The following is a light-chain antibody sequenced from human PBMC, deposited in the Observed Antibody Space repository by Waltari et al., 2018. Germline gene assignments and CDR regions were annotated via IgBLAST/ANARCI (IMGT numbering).Light chain of an antibody. J-gene: IGLJ2*01. Sequence: QSALTQPASVSGSPGQSITLSYTGTSSAVGGYNFVSWYQQHPGKAPKLMVYDVTNRPSGVSNRFSGSKSGNTASLTISGLQAEDEADYYCSSYTSSISVVFGGGTKLTVL. CDR2: DVT. CDR1: SSAVGGYNF. CDR3: SSYTSSISVV. V-gene: IGLV2-14*03.